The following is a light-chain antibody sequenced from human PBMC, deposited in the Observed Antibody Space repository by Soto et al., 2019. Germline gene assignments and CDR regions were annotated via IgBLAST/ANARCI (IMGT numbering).Light chain of an antibody. J-gene: IGKJ4*01. Sequence: AIQMTQSPSSLSASVGDRVTITCRASQGIRNDLGWYQQKPGKAPKLLIYAASSLQSGVPSRFSGSGSGTDFTLTISSLRPEDFVTYYCLQDYNYPLTFGGGTKVDIK. V-gene: IGKV1-6*01. CDR1: QGIRND. CDR2: AAS. CDR3: LQDYNYPLT.